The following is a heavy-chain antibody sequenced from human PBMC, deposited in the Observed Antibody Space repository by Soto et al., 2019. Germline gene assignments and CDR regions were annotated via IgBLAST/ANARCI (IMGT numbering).Heavy chain of an antibody. CDR2: IVVGSGNT. V-gene: IGHV1-58*01. CDR1: GFTFTSSA. J-gene: IGHJ6*02. D-gene: IGHD3-10*01. Sequence: ASVKVSCKASGFTFTSSAVQWVRQARGQRLEWIGWIVVGSGNTNYAQKFQERVTITRDMSTSTAYMELSSLRSEDTAVYYCAADPPMVRGVRSADYYYGMDVWGQVTTVTVSS. CDR3: AADPPMVRGVRSADYYYGMDV.